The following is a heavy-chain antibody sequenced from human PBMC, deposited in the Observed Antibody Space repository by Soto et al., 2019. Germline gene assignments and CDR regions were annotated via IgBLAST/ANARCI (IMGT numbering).Heavy chain of an antibody. Sequence: LRLSCAASGFTFTSYAMGWVRQAPGKGLECVSVVSRGGSTHYADSVTGRFIVSRDNSKNTVSLQMNSLRADDTAVYYCAKRRGAGGHFDYWGQGALVTVSS. CDR2: VSRGGST. CDR3: AKRRGAGGHFDY. V-gene: IGHV3-23*01. CDR1: GFTFTSYA. D-gene: IGHD2-15*01. J-gene: IGHJ4*02.